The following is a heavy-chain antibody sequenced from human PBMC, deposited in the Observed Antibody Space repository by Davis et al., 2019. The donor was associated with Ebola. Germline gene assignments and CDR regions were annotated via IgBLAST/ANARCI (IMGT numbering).Heavy chain of an antibody. V-gene: IGHV3-74*01. CDR3: ARDGEHYSDLDY. CDR1: GFSFSSYW. J-gene: IGHJ4*01. D-gene: IGHD1-26*01. CDR2: IKSDGSTK. Sequence: GESLKISCVVSGFSFSSYWMHWVRQAPGKGLVWVSRIKSDGSTKSYADSVKGRFTISRDNAKNTLYLQMDSLRAEDTAVYYCARDGEHYSDLDYWGQEPWSPSPQ.